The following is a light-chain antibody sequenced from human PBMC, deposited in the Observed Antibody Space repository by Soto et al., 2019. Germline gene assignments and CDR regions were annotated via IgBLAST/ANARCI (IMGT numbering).Light chain of an antibody. Sequence: ALTQPPSASGSPGQSVTISCTGTSSDVGGYNYVSWYQQHPGKAPKLMIYEVSKRPSGVPDRFSGSKSGNTASLIVSGLQAEDEADYYCSSYAGSNNLVFGGGTKLTVL. CDR2: EVS. CDR3: SSYAGSNNLV. J-gene: IGLJ2*01. CDR1: SSDVGGYNY. V-gene: IGLV2-8*01.